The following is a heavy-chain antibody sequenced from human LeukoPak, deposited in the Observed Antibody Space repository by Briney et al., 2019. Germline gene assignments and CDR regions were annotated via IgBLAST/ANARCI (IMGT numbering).Heavy chain of an antibody. V-gene: IGHV4-34*01. CDR2: INHSGST. CDR3: ARALRVVAATDLDH. J-gene: IGHJ4*02. Sequence: PSETLSLTCAVYGGSFSGYYWSWIRQPPGKGLEWIGEINHSGSTNYNPSLKSRVTISVDTSKNQFSLKLSSVTAADTAVYYCARALRVVAATDLDHWGQGTLVTVSS. D-gene: IGHD2-15*01. CDR1: GGSFSGYY.